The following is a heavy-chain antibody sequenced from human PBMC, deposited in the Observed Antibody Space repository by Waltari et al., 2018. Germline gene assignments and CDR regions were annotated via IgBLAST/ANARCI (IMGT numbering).Heavy chain of an antibody. CDR3: ARDASITIFGDFDY. D-gene: IGHD3-3*01. V-gene: IGHV4-39*07. Sequence: QLQLQESGPGLVKPSETLSLTCTVSGGSISSSSYYWGWIRQPPGKGLEWIGSIYYSGGTSYNPSLKSRVTISVDTSKNQFSLKLSSVTAADTAVYYCARDASITIFGDFDYWGQGTLVTVSS. J-gene: IGHJ4*02. CDR2: IYYSGGT. CDR1: GGSISSSSYY.